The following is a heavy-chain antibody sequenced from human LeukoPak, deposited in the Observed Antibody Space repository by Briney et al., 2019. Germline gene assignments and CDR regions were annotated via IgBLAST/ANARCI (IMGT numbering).Heavy chain of an antibody. J-gene: IGHJ4*02. CDR2: ISSSSSYI. D-gene: IGHD2-15*01. V-gene: IGHV3-21*01. CDR3: ARTLGYCSGGSCYAQLDY. CDR1: GFTFSSYS. Sequence: PGGSLRLSXAASGFTFSSYSMNWVRQAPGKGLEWVSSISSSSSYIYYADSVKGRFTISRDNAKNSLYLQMNSLRAEDTAVYYCARTLGYCSGGSCYAQLDYWGQGTLVTVSS.